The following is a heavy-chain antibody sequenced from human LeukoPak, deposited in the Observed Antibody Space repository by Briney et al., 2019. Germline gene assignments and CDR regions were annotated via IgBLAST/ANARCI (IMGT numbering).Heavy chain of an antibody. CDR3: ARESEGGYSYGGGGY. D-gene: IGHD5-18*01. J-gene: IGHJ4*02. V-gene: IGHV1-3*01. CDR1: GNTFTSYA. CDR2: INAGNGNT. Sequence: GASVKVSCKASGNTFTSYAMHWVRQAPGQRLEWMGWINAGNGNTKYSQKFQGRVTITRDTSASTAYMELSSLRSEDTAVYYCARESEGGYSYGGGGYWGQGTLVTVSS.